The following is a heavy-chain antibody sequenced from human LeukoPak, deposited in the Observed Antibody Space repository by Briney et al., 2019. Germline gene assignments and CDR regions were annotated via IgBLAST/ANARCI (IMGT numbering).Heavy chain of an antibody. CDR2: IDYGGSVT. J-gene: IGHJ4*02. V-gene: IGHV3-48*01. CDR3: TRDLEY. Sequence: GGALRLSRSASGFTFTAYTMNWVRQAPGKGPEWVSYIDYGGSVTHYADSVKGRFTISRDNAENSLYLQMNSLRVEDTAVYYCTRDLEYWSQGVQVTVSS. CDR1: GFTFTAYT.